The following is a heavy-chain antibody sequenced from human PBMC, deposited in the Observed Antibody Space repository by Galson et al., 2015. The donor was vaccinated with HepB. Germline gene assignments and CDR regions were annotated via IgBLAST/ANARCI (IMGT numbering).Heavy chain of an antibody. CDR3: ATRSTGYFGPFDI. Sequence: SETLSLTCTVSGGSISSGGYYWSWIRQPPGKGLEWIGYIYYTGSTDYNPSLKSRVTISVDTSKNQFSLKLSSVTAADTAVYYCATRSTGYFGPFDIWGQGTVVTVSS. J-gene: IGHJ3*02. CDR1: GGSISSGGYY. CDR2: IYYTGST. D-gene: IGHD3-22*01. V-gene: IGHV4-61*08.